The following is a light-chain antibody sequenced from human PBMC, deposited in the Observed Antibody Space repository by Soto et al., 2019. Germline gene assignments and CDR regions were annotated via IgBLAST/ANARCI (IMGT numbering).Light chain of an antibody. V-gene: IGKV3-15*01. J-gene: IGKJ1*01. Sequence: IVLTQSPATLSVSPGGRATLSCRASQSVSSSLAWYQQKPGQAPSLLIYGACTRATGITARFSGSGSGTEFTLTISSLQSEDFAVYYCQQYDDWPQTFGQGTKVDTK. CDR2: GAC. CDR3: QQYDDWPQT. CDR1: QSVSSS.